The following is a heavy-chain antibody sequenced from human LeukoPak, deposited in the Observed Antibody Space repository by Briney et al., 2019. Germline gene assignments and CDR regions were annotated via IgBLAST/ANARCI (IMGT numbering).Heavy chain of an antibody. J-gene: IGHJ4*02. CDR2: ISAYNGNT. V-gene: IGHV1-18*01. D-gene: IGHD6-19*01. CDR3: ARQGSSGRYFDY. CDR1: GYTFTTYT. Sequence: GASVKVSCKASGYTFTTYTMNWVRQAPGQGLEWMGWISAYNGNTNYAQKLQGRVTMTTDTSTSTAYMELRSLRSDDTAVYYCARQGSSGRYFDYWGQGTLVTVSS.